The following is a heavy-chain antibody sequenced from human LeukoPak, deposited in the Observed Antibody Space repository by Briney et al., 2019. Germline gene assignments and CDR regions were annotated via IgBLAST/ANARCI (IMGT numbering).Heavy chain of an antibody. CDR3: ARDAAYGSGHLDY. J-gene: IGHJ4*02. CDR2: IYYSGST. D-gene: IGHD3-10*01. Sequence: PSETLSLTCTVSGGSISSYYWSWIRQPPGQGLEWIGYIYYSGSTNSNPSLKSRITISVDTSKNQFSLKLSSVTAADTAVYYCARDAAYGSGHLDYWGQGTLVTVSS. V-gene: IGHV4-59*01. CDR1: GGSISSYY.